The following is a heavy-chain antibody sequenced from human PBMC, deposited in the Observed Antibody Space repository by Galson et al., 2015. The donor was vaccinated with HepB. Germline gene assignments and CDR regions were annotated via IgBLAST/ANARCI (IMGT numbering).Heavy chain of an antibody. V-gene: IGHV3-11*06. D-gene: IGHD2-15*01. Sequence: SLRLSCAASGFTFSGYYMSWIRQAPGKGLEWVSYITTGSFYTNYTDSVKGRFTTSRDNAKNSLYLQMNSLRAEDTAVYYCVRADCDGGSCYSFHHWGQGTLVTVSS. CDR1: GFTFSGYY. J-gene: IGHJ4*02. CDR3: VRADCDGGSCYSFHH. CDR2: ITTGSFYT.